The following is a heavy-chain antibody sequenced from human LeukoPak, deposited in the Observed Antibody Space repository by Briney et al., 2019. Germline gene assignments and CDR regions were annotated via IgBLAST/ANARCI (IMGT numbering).Heavy chain of an antibody. CDR3: ARHMSVTYDAFDL. CDR2: VFYSGGT. Sequence: SETLALTCTISGGSTTGYFWSWIRQPPGKGLEWIGYVFYSGGTLYNPSLDSRVTISVDTSKTQFSLELTSVTAADTAVYYCARHMSVTYDAFDLWGRGTMVTVSS. J-gene: IGHJ3*01. CDR1: GGSTTGYF. V-gene: IGHV4-59*08. D-gene: IGHD2-21*02.